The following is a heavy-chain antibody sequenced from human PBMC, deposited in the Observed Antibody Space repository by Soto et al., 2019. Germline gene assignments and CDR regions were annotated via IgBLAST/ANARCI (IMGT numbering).Heavy chain of an antibody. V-gene: IGHV3-30*18. CDR2: ISYDGSNK. D-gene: IGHD3-10*01. Sequence: GGSLRLSCAASGFTFSSYGMHWVRQAPGKGLEWVAVISYDGSNKYYADSVKGRFTISRDNSKNTLYLQMNSLRAEDTAVYYCAKSYYYGSGSYYTYYFDYWGQGTLVTVSS. J-gene: IGHJ4*02. CDR3: AKSYYYGSGSYYTYYFDY. CDR1: GFTFSSYG.